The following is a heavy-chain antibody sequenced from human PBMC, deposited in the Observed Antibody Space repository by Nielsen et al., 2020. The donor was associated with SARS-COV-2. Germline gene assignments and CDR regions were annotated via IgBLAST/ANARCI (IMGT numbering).Heavy chain of an antibody. V-gene: IGHV3-21*01. CDR1: GFTFSSYW. CDR2: ISSSSSYI. CDR3: ATDRRGVVPGFPDF. Sequence: GESLKISCAASGFTFSSYWMQWVRQAPGKGLEWVSSISSSSSYIYYADSVRGRFTISRDNAENSLYLQMNSLRAEDTAVYYCATDRRGVVPGFPDFWGQGTLVTVSS. D-gene: IGHD2-2*01. J-gene: IGHJ4*02.